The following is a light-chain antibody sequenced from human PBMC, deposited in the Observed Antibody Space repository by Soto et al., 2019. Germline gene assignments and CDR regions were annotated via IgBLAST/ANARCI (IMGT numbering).Light chain of an antibody. CDR1: QSVSSSY. CDR3: YQYGSPYMYT. V-gene: IGKV3-20*01. J-gene: IGKJ2*01. Sequence: EIVLTQSPGTLSLSPGERATLSCRASQSVSSSYLARYQQKPGQAPRLRIDGASSRATGIPDWFSGSGSGTDFTLTISRLEPEDFAVYCCYQYGSPYMYTFGQGTKLEIK. CDR2: GAS.